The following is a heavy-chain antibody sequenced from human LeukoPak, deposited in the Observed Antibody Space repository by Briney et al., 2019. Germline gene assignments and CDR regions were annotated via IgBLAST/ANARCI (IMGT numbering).Heavy chain of an antibody. Sequence: GGSLRLSYATSGFTFDRHGMIWVRQAPGKGLEWVSGINWNGGSTAYADSVKGRFTISRDNAKNSLYLQMNSLRAEDTALYYCARFYYNRRAYVGAFDISGQGTMVTVSS. CDR2: INWNGGST. J-gene: IGHJ3*02. CDR1: GFTFDRHG. V-gene: IGHV3-20*03. CDR3: ARFYYNRRAYVGAFDI. D-gene: IGHD3-22*01.